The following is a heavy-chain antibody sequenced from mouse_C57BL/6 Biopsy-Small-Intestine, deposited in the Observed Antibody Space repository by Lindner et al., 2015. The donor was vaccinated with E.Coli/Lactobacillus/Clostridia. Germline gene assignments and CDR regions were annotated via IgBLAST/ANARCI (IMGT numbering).Heavy chain of an antibody. CDR1: GYAFSSSW. J-gene: IGHJ3*01. Sequence: VQLQESGPELVKPGASVKISCKASGYAFSSSWMNWVKQRPGKGLEWIGRIYPGDGDTNYNGKFKGKATLTVNKSSSTAYMELRSLTSEDSAVYYCANRDWFAYWGQGTLVTVSA. CDR3: ANRDWFAY. CDR2: IYPGDGDT. V-gene: IGHV1-82*01.